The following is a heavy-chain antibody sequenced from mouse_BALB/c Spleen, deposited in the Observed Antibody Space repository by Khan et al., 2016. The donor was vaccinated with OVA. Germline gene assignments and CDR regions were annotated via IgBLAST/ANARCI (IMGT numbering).Heavy chain of an antibody. V-gene: IGHV1-81*01. CDR3: AKIFYGNSYAMDY. CDR1: GCTFTDYV. J-gene: IGHJ4*01. D-gene: IGHD2-1*01. Sequence: QVQLQQSGPELVKPGASVKMSCKASGCTFTDYVISWVKQRTGQGLEWIGEIYPGSGSIYYNEKFKGKATLTADTSSNTAYMQLSSLTSEDSAVFFCAKIFYGNSYAMDYWGHGTSVTVSS. CDR2: IYPGSGSI.